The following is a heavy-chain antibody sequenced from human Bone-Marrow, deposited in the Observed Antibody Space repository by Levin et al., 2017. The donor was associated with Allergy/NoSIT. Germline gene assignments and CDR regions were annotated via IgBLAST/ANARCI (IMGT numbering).Heavy chain of an antibody. CDR1: GFSLRSSGMG. V-gene: IGHV2-5*02. CDR3: AHRPPGGYNWNNNWFDP. D-gene: IGHD1/OR15-1a*01. Sequence: VSGPTLVKPTQTLTLTCTFSGFSLRSSGMGVGWIRPPPGKALEWLALIYWDDDKRYNPSLKSRITITKDTSKNQVVLTMTNMNPVDTATYYCAHRPPGGYNWNNNWFDPWGQGTLVIVSS. CDR2: IYWDDDK. J-gene: IGHJ5*02.